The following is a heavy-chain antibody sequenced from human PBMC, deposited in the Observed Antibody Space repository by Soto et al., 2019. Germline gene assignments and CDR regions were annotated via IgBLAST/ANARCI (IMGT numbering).Heavy chain of an antibody. Sequence: QVQLQESGPGQVKPSGTLSLTCAVSGGSISSSNWWNWVRQPPGKGLEWIGKIYHTGSTNYNPSLKSRVTISVDESKNHFSLRLSSVTAADTAVYYCARDFFRVAADAYSDYWGQGTLVTVSS. V-gene: IGHV4-4*02. CDR1: GGSISSSNW. CDR2: IYHTGST. J-gene: IGHJ4*02. D-gene: IGHD6-13*01. CDR3: ARDFFRVAADAYSDY.